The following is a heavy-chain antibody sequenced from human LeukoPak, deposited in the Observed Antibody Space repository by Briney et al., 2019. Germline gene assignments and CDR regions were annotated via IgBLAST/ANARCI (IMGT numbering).Heavy chain of an antibody. J-gene: IGHJ6*03. D-gene: IGHD3-10*01. CDR2: INHSGST. CDR1: GGSFSDYY. CDR3: ARETMVRGVLYYYYMDV. V-gene: IGHV4-34*01. Sequence: SETLSLTCAVYGGSFSDYYWSWIRQPPGKGLECIGGINHSGSTNYSTSLKSRVTISVDTSKNQFSPKLSSVTAADTAVYYCARETMVRGVLYYYYMDVWGKGSTVTVSS.